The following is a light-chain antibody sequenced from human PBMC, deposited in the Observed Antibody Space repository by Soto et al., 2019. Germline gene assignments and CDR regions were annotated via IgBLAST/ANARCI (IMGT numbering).Light chain of an antibody. V-gene: IGLV3-21*02. Sequence: SYELTQPPSVSVAPGQTAMITCGGNDIGSKSAHCYQQRPGQAPLLVVYDDRDRPSGIPERFSGSNSGSTATLTISRVEAGDEADYYCQVWDRNNNHVLFGGGTKLTVL. CDR2: DDR. CDR3: QVWDRNNNHVL. J-gene: IGLJ3*02. CDR1: DIGSKS.